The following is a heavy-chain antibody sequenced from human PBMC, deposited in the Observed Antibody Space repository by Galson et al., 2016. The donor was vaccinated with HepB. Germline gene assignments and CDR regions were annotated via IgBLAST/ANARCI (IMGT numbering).Heavy chain of an antibody. V-gene: IGHV3-30*03. CDR3: ATSVLYFYGSGTLSEY. J-gene: IGHJ4*02. Sequence: SLRLSCAASGINFNIYGIHWVRQAPGQGLEWVAVISYDGSKTYYADSVKGRFTISRDNSKNTLYLDMHSLRPEDTAVHYCATSVLYFYGSGTLSEYWGQGTLVAVSS. CDR2: ISYDGSKT. CDR1: GINFNIYG. D-gene: IGHD3-10*01.